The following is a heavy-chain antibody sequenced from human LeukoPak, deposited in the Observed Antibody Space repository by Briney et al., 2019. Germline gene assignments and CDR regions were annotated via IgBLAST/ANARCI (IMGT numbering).Heavy chain of an antibody. V-gene: IGHV3-23*01. D-gene: IGHD2-15*01. CDR1: GFTFSIYA. CDR3: AKVKDIVVVVAARYLLDY. Sequence: PGGSLRLSCAASGFTFSIYAMSWVRQAPGKGLEWVSAIRGSGSSTYYADSVKGRFTISGDNSKNTLYLQMNSLRAEDTAVYYCAKVKDIVVVVAARYLLDYWGQGTLVTVSS. J-gene: IGHJ4*02. CDR2: IRGSGSST.